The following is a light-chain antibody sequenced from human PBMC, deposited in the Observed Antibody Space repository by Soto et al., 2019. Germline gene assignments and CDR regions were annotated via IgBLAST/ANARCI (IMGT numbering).Light chain of an antibody. Sequence: DIQMTQSPSSLSVSVGDRVTITCRVSQDIGSSLGWFQQKPGKAPKSLIYAASTLQVGVPSRFSSSGSGTDFILTISSLQPEDFATYYCQQYNSYPRTFGQGTKVEIK. CDR1: QDIGSS. CDR3: QQYNSYPRT. J-gene: IGKJ1*01. V-gene: IGKV1-16*01. CDR2: AAS.